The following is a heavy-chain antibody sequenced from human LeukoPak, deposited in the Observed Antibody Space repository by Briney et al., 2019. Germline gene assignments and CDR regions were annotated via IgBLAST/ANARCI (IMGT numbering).Heavy chain of an antibody. CDR2: IRYDRSNK. CDR1: GFTFISYR. J-gene: IGHJ4*02. V-gene: IGHV3-30*02. Sequence: GGSLRLSCAASGFTFISYRMHLIRQAPGKGLEGVAFIRYDRSNKYYADSVKGRFNISRDNSKNTLYMQMNSLRAEDTAVYYCAKDPYYYDSSGYYFSTHFDYWGQGTLVTVSS. D-gene: IGHD3-22*01. CDR3: AKDPYYYDSSGYYFSTHFDY.